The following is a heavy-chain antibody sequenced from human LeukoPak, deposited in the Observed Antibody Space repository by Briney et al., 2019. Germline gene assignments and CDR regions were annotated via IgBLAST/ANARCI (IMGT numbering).Heavy chain of an antibody. CDR1: GGSLSGYY. J-gene: IGHJ4*02. D-gene: IGHD2-15*01. Sequence: PSETLSLTCAVYGGSLSGYYWSWIRQPPGKGLEWIGEINNSGSTNYNPSLKSRVTISVDTSKNQFSLKLSSVTAADTAVYYCASGASGGVVAAFDYWGQGTLVTVSS. V-gene: IGHV4-34*01. CDR2: INNSGST. CDR3: ASGASGGVVAAFDY.